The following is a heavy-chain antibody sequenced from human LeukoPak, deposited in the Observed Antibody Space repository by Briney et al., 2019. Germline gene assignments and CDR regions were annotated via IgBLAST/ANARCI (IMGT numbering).Heavy chain of an antibody. V-gene: IGHV3-7*03. Sequence: GGSLRLSCEGSAFIFSGHCMNWVRQTPGKGLKWVASIKEDGSERQYVDSVKGRFSISRDNTKGSLFLQLNSLRAEDTAVYYCARGKIRGTYNWFDPWGQGTLVTVSS. CDR3: ARGKIRGTYNWFDP. D-gene: IGHD3-16*01. CDR1: AFIFSGHC. CDR2: IKEDGSER. J-gene: IGHJ5*02.